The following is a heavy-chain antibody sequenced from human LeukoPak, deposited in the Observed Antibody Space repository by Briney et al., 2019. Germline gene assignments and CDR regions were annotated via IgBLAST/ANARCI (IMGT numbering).Heavy chain of an antibody. J-gene: IGHJ6*03. CDR3: ARVRGDYYMDV. V-gene: IGHV3-7*01. CDR2: IKQYGSER. D-gene: IGHD3-10*01. Sequence: GGSLRLSCAASGFIFSSYWMTWVRQAPGKGLEWVANIKQYGSERYYEDSVKGRFTISRDNAKNSLYLQMNSLRAEDTAVYYCARVRGDYYMDVWGKGTTVTVSS. CDR1: GFIFSSYW.